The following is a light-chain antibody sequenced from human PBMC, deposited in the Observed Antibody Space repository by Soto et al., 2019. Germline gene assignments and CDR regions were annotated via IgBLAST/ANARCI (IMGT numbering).Light chain of an antibody. CDR1: QTVRNN. Sequence: EFVWTQSPGTLSLSPGERATLSCRASQTVRNNYLAWYQQKAGQAPRLLIYGTSTRATGIPARFSGSGSGTDFTLTISSLQFEDFAVYYCQQYNNWPRTFGQGTKVDIK. CDR3: QQYNNWPRT. V-gene: IGKV3-15*01. CDR2: GTS. J-gene: IGKJ1*01.